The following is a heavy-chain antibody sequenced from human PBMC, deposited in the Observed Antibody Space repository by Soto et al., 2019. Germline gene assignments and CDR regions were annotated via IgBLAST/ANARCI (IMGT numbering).Heavy chain of an antibody. D-gene: IGHD3-22*01. V-gene: IGHV4-59*01. CDR1: GGSISSYY. J-gene: IGHJ4*02. CDR3: ARSAYYDSTRVGY. Sequence: LETLSLTCTVSGGSISSYYWSWIRQPPGKGLEWIGYIYYSGSTNYNPSLKSRVTISVDTSKNQFSLKLSSVTAADTAVYYCARSAYYDSTRVGYWGQGTLVTVSS. CDR2: IYYSGST.